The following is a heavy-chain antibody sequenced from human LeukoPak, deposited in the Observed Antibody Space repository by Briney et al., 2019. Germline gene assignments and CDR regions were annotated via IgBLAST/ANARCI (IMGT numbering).Heavy chain of an antibody. CDR3: ARESGDSSGYYLFDY. J-gene: IGHJ4*02. CDR2: IKQDGSEK. D-gene: IGHD3-22*01. V-gene: IGHV3-7*01. Sequence: GGSLRLSCAASGFTFSSYWMSWVRQAPGKGLEWVANIKQDGSEKYYVDSVKGRFTISRDNAKNSLYLQMNSLRAEDTAVYYCARESGDSSGYYLFDYWGQGTLVTVSS. CDR1: GFTFSSYW.